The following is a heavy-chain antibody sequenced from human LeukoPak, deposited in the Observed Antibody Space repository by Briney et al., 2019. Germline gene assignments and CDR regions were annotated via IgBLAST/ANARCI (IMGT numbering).Heavy chain of an antibody. Sequence: AGGSLRLSCAASGFTLSSYWMSWVRQAPGKGLEWVANIKEDGSDKYYVDSVKGRFTISRDNAKNSLYLQMNSLRAEDTAVYYCARRPGWFDPWGQGTLVTVSS. CDR2: IKEDGSDK. CDR1: GFTLSSYW. V-gene: IGHV3-7*01. CDR3: ARRPGWFDP. J-gene: IGHJ5*02.